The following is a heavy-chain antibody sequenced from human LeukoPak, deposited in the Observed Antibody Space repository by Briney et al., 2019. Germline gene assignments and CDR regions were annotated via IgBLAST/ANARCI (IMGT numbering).Heavy chain of an antibody. CDR2: ISYDGSNK. Sequence: GGSLRLSCAASGFTFSSYGMHWVRQAPGKGLEWVAVISYDGSNKYYADSVKGRFTISRDNSKNTLLLQMNGLRAEDTAVYSCARVDPTYNSGFHYFDPWGQGTLVTVSS. D-gene: IGHD3-22*01. V-gene: IGHV3-30*03. CDR3: ARVDPTYNSGFHYFDP. CDR1: GFTFSSYG. J-gene: IGHJ5*02.